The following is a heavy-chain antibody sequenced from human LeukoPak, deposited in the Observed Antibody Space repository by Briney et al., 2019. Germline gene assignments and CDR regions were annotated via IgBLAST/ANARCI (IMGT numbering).Heavy chain of an antibody. J-gene: IGHJ3*02. V-gene: IGHV5-51*01. D-gene: IGHD2/OR15-2a*01. CDR2: TYPGDSDT. Sequence: GESLKISCKGSGYSFTNYWIAWVRQLPGKGLEWMGITYPGDSDTRYSPSFQGQVTISADKSISTAYLQWSSLKASDTAMYYCARQTVIGSINSDAFDIWGQGTMVTVSS. CDR3: ARQTVIGSINSDAFDI. CDR1: GYSFTNYW.